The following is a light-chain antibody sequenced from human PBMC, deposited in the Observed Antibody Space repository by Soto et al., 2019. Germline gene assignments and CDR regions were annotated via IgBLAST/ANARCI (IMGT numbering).Light chain of an antibody. J-gene: IGKJ1*01. CDR3: HQSYSTSGGT. CDR1: QSISSY. V-gene: IGKV1-39*01. Sequence: DIKMTQSPSSLSASVGDRVNITCRASQSISSYLNWYQQKPGKAPKLLIYAASSLQSGVPSRFSGSGSGTDFTLTISSLQPEDFATYYCHQSYSTSGGTFGQGTKVEIK. CDR2: AAS.